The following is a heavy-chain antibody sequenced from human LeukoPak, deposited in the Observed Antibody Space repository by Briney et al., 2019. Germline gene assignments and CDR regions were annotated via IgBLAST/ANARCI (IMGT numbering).Heavy chain of an antibody. CDR3: ARGNAVSGGY. D-gene: IGHD1-26*01. CDR1: GYTFTTFD. Sequence: GASVKVSCKASGYTFTTFDVNWVRQATGQGLEWLGWMSPRSGNTGYAQKFQGRVTMTRDTSTSTAYMELTNLRSEDTAVYYCARGNAVSGGYWGQGTLVTVSS. V-gene: IGHV1-8*01. J-gene: IGHJ4*02. CDR2: MSPRSGNT.